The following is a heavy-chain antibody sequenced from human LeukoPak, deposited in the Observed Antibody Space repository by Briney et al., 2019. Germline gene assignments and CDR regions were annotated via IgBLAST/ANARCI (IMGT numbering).Heavy chain of an antibody. CDR3: ARTFEYSSSGAFDI. V-gene: IGHV4-30-2*01. D-gene: IGHD6-6*01. CDR2: IYHSGST. Sequence: PSQTLPLTCAVSGGSISSGGYSWSWIRQPPGKGLEWIGYIYHSGSTYYNPSLKSRVTISVDRSKNQFSLKLSSVTAADTAVYYCARTFEYSSSGAFDIWGQGTMVTVSS. CDR1: GGSISSGGYS. J-gene: IGHJ3*02.